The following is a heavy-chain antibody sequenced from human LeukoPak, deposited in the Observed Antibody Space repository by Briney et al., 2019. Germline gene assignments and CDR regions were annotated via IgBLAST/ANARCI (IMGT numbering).Heavy chain of an antibody. CDR3: ASVHRGLRYCSSTSCPSSMDY. D-gene: IGHD2-2*01. J-gene: IGHJ4*02. CDR1: GFTFSSYS. CDR2: ISSNRSYI. V-gene: IGHV3-21*01. Sequence: PGGSLRLSCAASGFTFSSYSMNWVRQAPGKGLEWVSSISSNRSYIYYADSVKGRFTISRDNAKNSLYLQMNSLRAEDTAVYYCASVHRGLRYCSSTSCPSSMDYWGQGTLVTVSS.